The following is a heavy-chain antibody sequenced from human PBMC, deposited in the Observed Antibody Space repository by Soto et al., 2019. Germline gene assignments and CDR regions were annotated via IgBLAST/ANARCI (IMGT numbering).Heavy chain of an antibody. D-gene: IGHD2-21*02. V-gene: IGHV1-46*01. J-gene: IGHJ4*02. CDR3: ARGGHVVVVTAALDY. CDR2: VNPSGGHT. Sequence: QVQLVQSGAEVKKPGASVKVSCKASGDTFTDYYIHWVRQAPGQGLEWMGTVNPSGGHTTYAQHFLGRMTMTRDPSTSTLYMELTSLTSEDTAIYYYARGGHVVVVTAALDYWGQGTLVTVSS. CDR1: GDTFTDYY.